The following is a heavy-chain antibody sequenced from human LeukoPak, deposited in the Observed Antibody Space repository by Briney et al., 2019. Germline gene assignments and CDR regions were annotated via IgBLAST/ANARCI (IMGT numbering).Heavy chain of an antibody. CDR3: ARDENGSGSYYYYYYMDV. Sequence: PGGSLRLSCEASGFTFSNYSMNWVRQAPGKGLEWVANIKQDGSEKYYVDSVKGRFTISRDNAKNSLYLQMNSLRAEDTAVYYCARDENGSGSYYYYYYMDVWGKGTTVTVSS. D-gene: IGHD3-10*01. CDR2: IKQDGSEK. CDR1: GFTFSNYS. V-gene: IGHV3-7*01. J-gene: IGHJ6*03.